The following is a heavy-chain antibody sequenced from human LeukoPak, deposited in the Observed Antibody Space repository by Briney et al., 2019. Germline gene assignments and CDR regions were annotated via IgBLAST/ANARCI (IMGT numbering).Heavy chain of an antibody. CDR1: GFXFSSYH. CDR3: ARVRDGLGEY. J-gene: IGHJ4*02. V-gene: IGHV3-21*06. Sequence: GGSLRLSCTASGFXFSSYHINWVRQAPGKGLEWVSFISSSSNYIYYADSVKGRFTISRDNAKNSLYLQMNSLRAEDTAVYYCARVRDGLGEYWGQGTLVTVSS. D-gene: IGHD3-16*01. CDR2: ISSSSNYI.